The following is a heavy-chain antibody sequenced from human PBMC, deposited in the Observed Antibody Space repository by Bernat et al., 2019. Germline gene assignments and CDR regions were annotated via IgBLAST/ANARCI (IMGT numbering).Heavy chain of an antibody. CDR3: AKGHSVFWTEDYYGMDV. V-gene: IGHV3-30*18. CDR2: ISYDGSNK. Sequence: VQLVESGGGVVQPGRSLRLSCAASGFTFSSYGMHWVRQAPGKGLEWVAVISYDGSNKYYADSVKGRFTISRDNSKNTLYLQMNSLRAEDTAVYYCAKGHSVFWTEDYYGMDVWGQGTTVTVSS. D-gene: IGHD3/OR15-3a*01. J-gene: IGHJ6*02. CDR1: GFTFSSYG.